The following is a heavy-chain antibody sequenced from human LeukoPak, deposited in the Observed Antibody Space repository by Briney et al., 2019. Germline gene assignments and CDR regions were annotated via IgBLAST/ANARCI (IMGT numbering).Heavy chain of an antibody. Sequence: SETLSLTCAVYGGSFSGYCWSWIRQPPGKGLEWIGYIYHSGSTYYNPSLKSRVTISVDRSKNQFSLKLSSVTAADTAVYYCARESGFGELGAFDIWGQGTMVTVSS. CDR2: IYHSGST. V-gene: IGHV4-34*01. CDR3: ARESGFGELGAFDI. D-gene: IGHD3-10*01. CDR1: GGSFSGYC. J-gene: IGHJ3*02.